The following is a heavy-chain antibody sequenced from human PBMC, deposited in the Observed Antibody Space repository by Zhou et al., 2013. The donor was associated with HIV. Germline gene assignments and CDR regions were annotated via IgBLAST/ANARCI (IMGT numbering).Heavy chain of an antibody. V-gene: IGHV1-69*05. CDR2: VIPIFGSI. J-gene: IGHJ4*02. CDR1: GVTFSNYP. Sequence: QVQLVQSGAEVKKPGSSVKVSCKASGVTFSNYPFTWVRQAPGQGLEWMGGVIPIFGSISYAQKFQGRVTITTDESTSTAYMELSSLRSEDTAVYYCAGAICSGTTCLYYFDYWGQGTLVAVSS. CDR3: AGAICSGTTCLYYFDY. D-gene: IGHD2-2*01.